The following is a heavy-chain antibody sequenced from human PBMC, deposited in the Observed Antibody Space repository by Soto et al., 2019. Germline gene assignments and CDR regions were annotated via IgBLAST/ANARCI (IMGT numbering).Heavy chain of an antibody. Sequence: EVQLVESGGGLVKSGGSLTLSCAASGFTFSISTMIWVRQAPGKRLEWVSSISSGSTYFYYADSAKGRFSISRDNAKRSLFLQMNSLRVEDTAVYYCARGDGTGLHSSGWSPRFWGQGTLVTVSS. CDR2: ISSGSTYF. CDR3: ARGDGTGLHSSGWSPRF. CDR1: GFTFSIST. V-gene: IGHV3-21*01. D-gene: IGHD6-13*01. J-gene: IGHJ4*02.